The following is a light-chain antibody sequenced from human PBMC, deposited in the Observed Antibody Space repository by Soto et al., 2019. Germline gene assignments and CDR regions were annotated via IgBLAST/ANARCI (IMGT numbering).Light chain of an antibody. J-gene: IGLJ3*02. CDR1: SSDVGSSNR. V-gene: IGLV2-18*02. CDR2: EVS. CDR3: SSYRTTSRV. Sequence: QSVLTQPPSVSGSPGQSVTISCTGTSSDVGSSNRVSWYQQPPGTAPKLIVYEVSNRPSGVPDRFSGSKSGNTASLTISGLQAEDEADYYCSSYRTTSRVFGGGTQLTVL.